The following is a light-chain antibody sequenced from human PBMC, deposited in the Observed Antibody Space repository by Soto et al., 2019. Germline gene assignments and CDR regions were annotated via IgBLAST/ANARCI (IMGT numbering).Light chain of an antibody. CDR2: DAS. V-gene: IGKV1-5*01. J-gene: IGKJ3*01. Sequence: DIQMTQSPSTLSASVGDRVTITCRASQSISSWLAWYQQKPGKAPKLLIYDASSLESGVPSRFSGSGSGTEFTLTISSRQPDDFATYYCQQYNSRGTFGPGTKVDIK. CDR3: QQYNSRGT. CDR1: QSISSW.